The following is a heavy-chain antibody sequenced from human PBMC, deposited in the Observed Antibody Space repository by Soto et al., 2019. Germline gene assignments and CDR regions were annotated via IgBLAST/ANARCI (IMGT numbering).Heavy chain of an antibody. CDR1: GYTFTSYA. CDR2: INAGNGNT. Sequence: QVRLVQSGAEVKKPGASVKVSCKASGYTFTSYAMHWVRQAPGQRLEWMGWINAGNGNTKYSQKFQGRVTITRDTSASTAYMELSSLRSEDTAVYYGAREGGGRSHDLYAYHYYGMDGWGQGPTVTVSS. CDR3: AREGGGRSHDLYAYHYYGMDG. D-gene: IGHD2-8*01. V-gene: IGHV1-3*01. J-gene: IGHJ6*02.